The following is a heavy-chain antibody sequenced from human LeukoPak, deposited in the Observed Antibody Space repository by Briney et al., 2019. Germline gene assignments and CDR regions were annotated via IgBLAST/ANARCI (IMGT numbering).Heavy chain of an antibody. CDR1: GDSITTSSYY. CDR3: ARAFRARYFDL. CDR2: IYYSGST. J-gene: IGHJ2*01. Sequence: SETLSHTCTVSGDSITTSSYYWGWIRQPPGKGLELIGIIYYSGSTYYNPSLKGRVTISVDTSKNQFSLKLSSVTAADTAVYYCARAFRARYFDLWGRGTLVTVSS. D-gene: IGHD2/OR15-2a*01. V-gene: IGHV4-39*01.